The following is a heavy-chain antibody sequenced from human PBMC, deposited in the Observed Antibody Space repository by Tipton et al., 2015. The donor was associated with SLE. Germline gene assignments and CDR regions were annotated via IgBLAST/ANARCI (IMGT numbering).Heavy chain of an antibody. J-gene: IGHJ6*01. CDR3: ARGQFSSSTSRYNFYSYAMDV. Sequence: WVRQPPGKGLEWIGYTFYNGSAYYNPSLRSRVTISVGTSKNQFSLKLTSVIAADRAVYYCARGQFSSSTSRYNFYSYAMDVWGQGTTVTVSS. D-gene: IGHD2-2*01. CDR2: TFYNGSA. V-gene: IGHV4-31*02.